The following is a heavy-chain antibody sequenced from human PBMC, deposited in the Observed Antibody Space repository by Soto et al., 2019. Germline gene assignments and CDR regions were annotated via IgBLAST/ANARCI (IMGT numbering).Heavy chain of an antibody. CDR2: IYYSGST. Sequence: SETLSLTCTVSGDSISSSSYYWGWIRQPPGKGLEWIGYIYYSGSTNYNPSLKSRVTISVDTSKNQFSLKMSSVTAADTAVYYCARLATRYYFDYWGQGTLFTDPS. V-gene: IGHV4-61*05. CDR1: GDSISSSSYY. D-gene: IGHD1-1*01. CDR3: ARLATRYYFDY. J-gene: IGHJ4*02.